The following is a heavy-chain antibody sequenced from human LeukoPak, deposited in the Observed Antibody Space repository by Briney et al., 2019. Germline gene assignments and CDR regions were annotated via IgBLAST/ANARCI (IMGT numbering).Heavy chain of an antibody. D-gene: IGHD1-26*01. CDR1: GFSFSSYA. Sequence: GGSLRLSCAASGFSFSSYAMHWVRQAPGKGVEWVAVISYDGSNKYYADSVKGRFTISRDNSKNTLYLQMNSLRAEDTAVYYCARNFIVGATNPDYWGQGTLVTVSS. CDR2: ISYDGSNK. V-gene: IGHV3-30-3*01. J-gene: IGHJ4*02. CDR3: ARNFIVGATNPDY.